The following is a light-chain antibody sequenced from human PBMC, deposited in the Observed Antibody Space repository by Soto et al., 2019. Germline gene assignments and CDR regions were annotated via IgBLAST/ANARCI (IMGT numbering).Light chain of an antibody. Sequence: QSVLTQPPSVSGAPGQRVTISCTGSSSNIGAGYDVHWYQHLPGTAPKLLIYGNSNRPSGVPDRFSGSKSGTSASLAITGLQAEDEAEYYCQSYDSSLSGSVFGGGTKLTV. CDR1: SSNIGAGYD. J-gene: IGLJ2*01. V-gene: IGLV1-40*01. CDR2: GNS. CDR3: QSYDSSLSGSV.